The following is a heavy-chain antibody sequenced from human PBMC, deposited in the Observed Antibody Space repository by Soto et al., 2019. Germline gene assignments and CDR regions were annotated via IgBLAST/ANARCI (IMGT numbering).Heavy chain of an antibody. V-gene: IGHV3-33*03. CDR3: AIMIFGLGTDH. CDR1: GFTFSSYG. D-gene: IGHD3-3*01. J-gene: IGHJ5*02. Sequence: GGSLRLSCAASGFTFSSYGMHWVRQAPGKGLEWVAVIWYDGSNKYYVDSVKGRFTISRDNAKKSLYLQMNSLRAEDTAVYYCAIMIFGLGTDHWGQGTLVTVSS. CDR2: IWYDGSNK.